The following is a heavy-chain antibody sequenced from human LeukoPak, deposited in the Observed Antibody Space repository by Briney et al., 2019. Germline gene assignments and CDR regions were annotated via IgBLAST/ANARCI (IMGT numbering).Heavy chain of an antibody. V-gene: IGHV3-23*01. D-gene: IGHD5-12*01. J-gene: IGHJ6*02. CDR3: AKTHYDLLDV. Sequence: GGSLGLSCAASGFSFSTSPMSWVRQPPGKGLEWVSAMNNGPGATFYRDSVRGRFTISRDDSKSTLYLQMNSLRAEDTGTYYCAKTHYDLLDVWGQGTTVTVSS. CDR2: MNNGPGAT. CDR1: GFSFSTSP.